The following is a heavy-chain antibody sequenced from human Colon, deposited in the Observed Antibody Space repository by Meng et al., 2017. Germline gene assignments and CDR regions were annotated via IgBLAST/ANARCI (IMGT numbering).Heavy chain of an antibody. CDR2: IYYTGST. V-gene: IGHV4-61*01. CDR3: ARGPLDY. J-gene: IGHJ4*02. CDR1: GGSVSSGSYY. Sequence: QVHIQQGGAGLLEPSETLSLTCAVSGGSVSSGSYYWSWIRQPPGKGLEWIGYIYYTGSTNYNPSLKSRVTISVDTSKNQFSLKLSSVTAADTAVYYCARGPLDYWGQGTLVTVSS.